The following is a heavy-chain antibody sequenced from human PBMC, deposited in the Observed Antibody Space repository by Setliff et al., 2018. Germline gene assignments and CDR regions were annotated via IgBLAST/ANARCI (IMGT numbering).Heavy chain of an antibody. CDR3: AKDRPQGVNGRSLDY. D-gene: IGHD3-10*01. CDR2: IYSDGSST. CDR1: GFAFSSYA. J-gene: IGHJ4*02. V-gene: IGHV3-23*03. Sequence: GGSLRLSCTASGFAFSSYAVSWVRQAPGKGLEWVSVIYSDGSSTYYGDSVKGRFTISRDNSQNTLYLQMNSLRAEDTAVYYCAKDRPQGVNGRSLDYWGRGALVTVSS.